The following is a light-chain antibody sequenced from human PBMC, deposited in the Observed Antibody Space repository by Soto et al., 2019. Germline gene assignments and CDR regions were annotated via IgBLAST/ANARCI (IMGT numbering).Light chain of an antibody. V-gene: IGKV1-39*01. CDR1: QSISTY. J-gene: IGKJ2*01. CDR2: GAY. CDR3: QQYDTYYT. Sequence: DIQMTQSPSSLSASVGDGVTITCRASQSISTYLNWYRQKPGKAPELLIYGAYTLHSGVPSRFSGGGSGTEFTLTINSLQPDDFATYYCQQYDTYYTFGQGTKVDIK.